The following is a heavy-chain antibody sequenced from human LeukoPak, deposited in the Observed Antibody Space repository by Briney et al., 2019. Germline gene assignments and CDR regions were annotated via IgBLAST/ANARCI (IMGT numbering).Heavy chain of an antibody. Sequence: SETLSLTCTVSGGSISSYYWSWIRQPAGKGLEWIGRIYTSGSTNYNPSLKSRVTMSVDTSKNQFSLKLSSVTAADTAVYYCARAIVVSPRAAFDIWGQGTMVTVSS. CDR2: IYTSGST. J-gene: IGHJ3*02. V-gene: IGHV4-4*07. CDR3: ARAIVVSPRAAFDI. CDR1: GGSISSYY. D-gene: IGHD2-2*01.